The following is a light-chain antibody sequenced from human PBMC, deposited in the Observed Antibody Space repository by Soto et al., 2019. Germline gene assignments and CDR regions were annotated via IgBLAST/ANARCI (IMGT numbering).Light chain of an antibody. CDR2: DVS. J-gene: IGLJ1*01. Sequence: QSALAQPRSVSGSPGQSVTISCTGTSSDFGGYNYVSWYQQHPGKAPKVMIYDVSKRPSGVPDRFSGSKSGNTASLTISGLQAEDEADYYCCSYAGTYTFDFGTGTKVTVL. CDR1: SSDFGGYNY. V-gene: IGLV2-11*01. CDR3: CSYAGTYTFD.